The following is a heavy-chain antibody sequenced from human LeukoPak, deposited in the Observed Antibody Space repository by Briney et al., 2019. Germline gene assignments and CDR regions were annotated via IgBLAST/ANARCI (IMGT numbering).Heavy chain of an antibody. CDR1: GGSISSSY. D-gene: IGHD1-26*01. J-gene: IGHJ6*03. V-gene: IGHV4-59*08. Sequence: SETLSLTCTVSGGSISSSYWSWIRQPPGKGLEWIGYISYSGSTNCNPSLKSRVTISVDTSKNQFSLKLSSVTAADTAVYYCARVGASYYYYYMDVWGKGTTVTVSS. CDR3: ARVGASYYYYYMDV. CDR2: ISYSGST.